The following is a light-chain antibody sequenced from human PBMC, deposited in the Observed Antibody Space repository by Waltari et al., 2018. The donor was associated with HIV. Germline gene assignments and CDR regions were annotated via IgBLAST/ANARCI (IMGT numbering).Light chain of an antibody. V-gene: IGLV1-44*01. CDR2: NNN. CDR3: AAWDDSLNGRV. Sequence: QSVLTQPPSASGTPGQRVTISCSGSSSNIGSNTVNWYQQLPGTAPKLRIYNNNQRPSGVPDRFSGSKSGTSASLAISGLQSEDEADYYCAAWDDSLNGRVFGGGTKLTVL. CDR1: SSNIGSNT. J-gene: IGLJ3*02.